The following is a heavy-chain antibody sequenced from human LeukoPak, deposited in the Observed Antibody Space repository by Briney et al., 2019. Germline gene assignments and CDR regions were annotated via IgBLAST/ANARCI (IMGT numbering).Heavy chain of an antibody. J-gene: IGHJ4*02. V-gene: IGHV1-8*01. CDR1: GYTFTSYN. CDR3: ARGRDRYYDSSGYYCVNSY. CDR2: MNPNSGNT. Sequence: ASVKVSCKASGYTFTSYNINWVRQATGQGLEWMGWMNPNSGNTGYAQKFQGRVTMTRNTSISTAYMELSSLRSEDTAVYYCARGRDRYYDSSGYYCVNSYWGQGTLVTVSS. D-gene: IGHD3-22*01.